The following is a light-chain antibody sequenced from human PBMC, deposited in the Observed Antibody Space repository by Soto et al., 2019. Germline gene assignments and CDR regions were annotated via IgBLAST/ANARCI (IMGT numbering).Light chain of an antibody. CDR2: DNS. CDR1: SSNIGSNT. Sequence: QSVLTQPPSASGTPGQRVTISCSGSSSNIGSNTVTWYQQLPGTAPKLLIYDNSKRPSGVPDRFSGSKSGNTASLTVSGLQAEDEADYYCSSYAGSNKVFGTGTKVTVL. J-gene: IGLJ1*01. CDR3: SSYAGSNKV. V-gene: IGLV1-44*01.